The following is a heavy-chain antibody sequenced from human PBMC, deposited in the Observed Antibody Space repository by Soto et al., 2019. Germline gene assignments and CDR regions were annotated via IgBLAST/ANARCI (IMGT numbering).Heavy chain of an antibody. J-gene: IGHJ3*02. V-gene: IGHV1-18*04. D-gene: IGHD3-3*01. CDR3: ARFFFWSGYPIRGAFDI. CDR1: GYTVTSYG. CDR2: ITAYNGNT. Sequence: QVQLVQYGAEVKKPGASVKVSCKASGYTVTSYGISWVRQAPGQGLERMGWITAYNGNTNYAQKLQGRVTMTTDTSTSTSYMERRSLRSDDTAGYYCARFFFWSGYPIRGAFDIWYQGTMVTVSS.